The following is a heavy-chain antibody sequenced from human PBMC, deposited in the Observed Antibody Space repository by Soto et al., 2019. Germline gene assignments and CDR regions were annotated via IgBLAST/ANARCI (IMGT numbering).Heavy chain of an antibody. V-gene: IGHV4-34*01. Sequence: QVQLQQWGAGLLKPSETLSLTCAVYGGSFSGYYWSWIRQPPGKGLEWIGEINHSGTTNYNPSPKSRVTISVDTSKNQFSLKLSSVTAADTAVYYCARVGVRDGDYGVSRFDPWGQGTLVTVSS. D-gene: IGHD4-17*01. CDR3: ARVGVRDGDYGVSRFDP. CDR1: GGSFSGYY. CDR2: INHSGTT. J-gene: IGHJ5*02.